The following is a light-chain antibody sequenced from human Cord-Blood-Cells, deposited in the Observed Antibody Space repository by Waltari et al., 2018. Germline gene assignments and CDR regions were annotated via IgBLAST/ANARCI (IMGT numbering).Light chain of an antibody. Sequence: QSALPQPAPVSGSPGQSITISCTGTSSDVGSYNLVSWYQQHPGKAPKLMIYEGSKRPEGASNRFSGSKSGNTGALTISGLQSEDEADYSCCSYAGSWVFGGGTKLTVL. V-gene: IGLV2-23*01. CDR3: CSYAGSWV. CDR2: EGS. CDR1: SSDVGSYNL. J-gene: IGLJ3*02.